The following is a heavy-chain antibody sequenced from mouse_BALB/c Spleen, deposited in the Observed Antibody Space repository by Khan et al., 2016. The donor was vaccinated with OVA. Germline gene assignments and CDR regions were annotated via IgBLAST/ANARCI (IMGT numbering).Heavy chain of an antibody. V-gene: IGHV9-3-1*01. J-gene: IGHJ4*01. CDR2: INTYTGEP. CDR1: GYTFKNHG. Sequence: QIQLVQSGPELKKPGETVKISCKASGYTFKNHGMNWVKQAPGKGLKWMGWINTYTGEPTYVEDFKGRFAFSLETSASTAYLQINNLKNEDTATYCCARPPFFSYVMVYWGQGTSVTGSS. CDR3: ARPPFFSYVMVY.